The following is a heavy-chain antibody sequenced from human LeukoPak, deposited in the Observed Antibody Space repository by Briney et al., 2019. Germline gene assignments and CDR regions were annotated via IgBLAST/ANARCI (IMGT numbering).Heavy chain of an antibody. V-gene: IGHV3-9*01. Sequence: PGGSLRLSCAASGFTFDDYAMHWVRQAPGKGLEWVSGISWNSGSIGYADSVKGRFTISRDNAKNSLYLQMNSLRAEDTALYYCAKDKDYSGSTQFYYWGQGTLVTVSS. D-gene: IGHD1-26*01. J-gene: IGHJ4*02. CDR3: AKDKDYSGSTQFYY. CDR1: GFTFDDYA. CDR2: ISWNSGSI.